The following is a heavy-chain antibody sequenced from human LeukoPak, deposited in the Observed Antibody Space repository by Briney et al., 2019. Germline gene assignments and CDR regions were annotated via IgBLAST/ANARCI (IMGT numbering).Heavy chain of an antibody. Sequence: PGRSLRFSCATPGFTFGNYGMHWVGKAPGKGLEWVAVIWHDGSNKYYADSVKGRFIISRDNSKNTLYLQMNSLRVEDTAVYYCANNFDYWGQGTLVTVSS. V-gene: IGHV3-33*06. CDR2: IWHDGSNK. CDR1: GFTFGNYG. J-gene: IGHJ4*02. CDR3: ANNFDY.